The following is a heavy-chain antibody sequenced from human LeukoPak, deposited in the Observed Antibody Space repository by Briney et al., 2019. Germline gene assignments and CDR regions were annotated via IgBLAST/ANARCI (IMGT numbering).Heavy chain of an antibody. Sequence: GGSLRLSCAASGFTFSSYAMHWVRQAPGKGLEWVAAISYDGNNKYYADSVKGRFTISRDNSKNTPYLQMNSLRAEDTAVFYCARGPKFAIRMIVVVTKGHFDYWGQGTLVTVSS. CDR3: ARGPKFAIRMIVVVTKGHFDY. J-gene: IGHJ4*02. D-gene: IGHD3-22*01. CDR1: GFTFSSYA. V-gene: IGHV3-30*04. CDR2: ISYDGNNK.